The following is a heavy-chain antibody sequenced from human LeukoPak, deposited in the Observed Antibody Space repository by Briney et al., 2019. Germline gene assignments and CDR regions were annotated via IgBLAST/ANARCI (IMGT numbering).Heavy chain of an antibody. D-gene: IGHD2/OR15-2a*01. J-gene: IGHJ4*02. Sequence: PSETLSLTCTVSGDSISSYYWSWIRQPPGKGLEWIGYIYYSGSTNYNPSLKSRVTISVDTSKNQFSLKLSSVTAADMAVYYCARGGKVYSTTSGVFDYWGQGTLVTVSS. V-gene: IGHV4-59*01. CDR2: IYYSGST. CDR1: GDSISSYY. CDR3: ARGGKVYSTTSGVFDY.